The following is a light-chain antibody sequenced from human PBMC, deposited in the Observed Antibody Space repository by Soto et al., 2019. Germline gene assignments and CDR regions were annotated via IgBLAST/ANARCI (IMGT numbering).Light chain of an antibody. CDR3: QQYGSSPRIT. CDR2: GAS. V-gene: IGKV3-20*01. CDR1: QSVSSSY. J-gene: IGKJ5*01. Sequence: EIVSTQSPGTLSLSPGERATLSCRASQSVSSSYLAWYQQKPGQAPRLLIYGASSRATGIPDRFSGSGSGTDFTLTISRLEPEEFAVYYCQQYGSSPRITFGQGTRLEIK.